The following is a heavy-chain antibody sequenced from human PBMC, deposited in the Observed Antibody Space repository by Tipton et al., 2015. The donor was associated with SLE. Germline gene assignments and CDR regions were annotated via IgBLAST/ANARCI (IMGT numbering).Heavy chain of an antibody. CDR2: INHSGST. D-gene: IGHD2-2*01. CDR3: ARQRFEYQLLNYYYYGLDV. CDR1: GYSFTSYW. Sequence: QLVQSGAEVKEPGESLKISCKGSGYSFTSYWIGWIRQPPGKGLEWIGEINHSGSTNYNPSLKSRVTISIDTSKNQFSLKLSSVTAADTAMYYCARQRFEYQLLNYYYYGLDVWGQGTTVTVSS. V-gene: IGHV4-34*01. J-gene: IGHJ6*02.